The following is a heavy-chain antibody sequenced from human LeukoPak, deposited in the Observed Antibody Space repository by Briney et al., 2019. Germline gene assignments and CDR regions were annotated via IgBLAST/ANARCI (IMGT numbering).Heavy chain of an antibody. Sequence: SETLSLTCTVSGYSISTGYYWGWIRQPPGKGLEWIGSIYYSGSTYYNPSLKSRVTISVDTSKNQFSLKLSSVTAADTAVYYCAREFGYSGSYYFYWGQGTLVTVSS. J-gene: IGHJ4*02. CDR2: IYYSGST. CDR1: GYSISTGYY. D-gene: IGHD1-26*01. CDR3: AREFGYSGSYYFY. V-gene: IGHV4-38-2*02.